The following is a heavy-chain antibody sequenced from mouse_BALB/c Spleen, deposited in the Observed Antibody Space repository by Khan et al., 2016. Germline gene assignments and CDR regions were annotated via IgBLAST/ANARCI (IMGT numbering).Heavy chain of an antibody. CDR1: GFSLTNSG. CDR3: ARDDHVFDSWFAS. CDR2: IWAGGST. Sequence: VQLQESGPGLVAPSQSLSITCTASGFSLTNSGVHWVRQPPRKGLDWLGVIWAGGSTDYNSALMSRLSITRDTTPYQVFLRMHSLQTDDAAMYYCARDDHVFDSWFASWGQGTLVTVSA. J-gene: IGHJ3*01. V-gene: IGHV2-9*02.